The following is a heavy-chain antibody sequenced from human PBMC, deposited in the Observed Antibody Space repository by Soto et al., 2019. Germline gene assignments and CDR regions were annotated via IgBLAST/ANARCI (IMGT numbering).Heavy chain of an antibody. D-gene: IGHD3-16*02. J-gene: IGHJ3*02. CDR1: GGSISSYY. Sequence: QVQLQESGPGLVKPSETLSLTCTVSGGSISSYYWSWIRQPPGKGLEWIGYIYYSGITNYNPSLKSRVTISVDTSKNQFSLQLSSVTAADTAVYYCARLYGLDAFDIWGQGTMVTVSS. CDR3: ARLYGLDAFDI. CDR2: IYYSGIT. V-gene: IGHV4-59*08.